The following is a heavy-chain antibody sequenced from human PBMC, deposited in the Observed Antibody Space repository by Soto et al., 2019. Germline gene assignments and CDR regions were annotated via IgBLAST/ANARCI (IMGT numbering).Heavy chain of an antibody. Sequence: ASVKVSCKASGYTFTSYGISWVRQAPGQGLEWMGWISAYSGNTNYAQKLQDRVTMTTDTSTSTAYMELRSLRSDDTAVYYCARDPGIAVAGKGYYYYGMDVWGQGTTVTVSS. CDR3: ARDPGIAVAGKGYYYYGMDV. CDR2: ISAYSGNT. V-gene: IGHV1-18*01. J-gene: IGHJ6*02. D-gene: IGHD6-19*01. CDR1: GYTFTSYG.